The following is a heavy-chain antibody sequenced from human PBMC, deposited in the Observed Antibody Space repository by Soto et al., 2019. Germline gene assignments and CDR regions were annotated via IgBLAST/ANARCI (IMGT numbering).Heavy chain of an antibody. CDR3: AYLRGFTGYPGD. CDR2: IYHSGLT. V-gene: IGHV4-4*02. Sequence: SETLSLTCAVSGGSISSSYWWNWVRQPPGKGLEWIGKIYHSGLTDYNPSLKSRLTISVDKSKNEFYLKMRSVTAADTAVYYCAYLRGFTGYPGDWGQGTLVTVSS. CDR1: GGSISSSYW. D-gene: IGHD3-16*01. J-gene: IGHJ4*02.